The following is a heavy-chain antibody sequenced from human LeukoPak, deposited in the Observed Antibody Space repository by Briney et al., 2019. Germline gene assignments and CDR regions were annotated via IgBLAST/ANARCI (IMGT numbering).Heavy chain of an antibody. D-gene: IGHD2-2*01. CDR3: ARPTSYDAFDI. V-gene: IGHV3-74*01. J-gene: IGHJ3*02. Sequence: GGSLRLSCAASGFIFSSYWMHWVRQAPGKGLVWVSRINNDGSSTNYADSVKGRFTISRDNAKNTLYLQMNSLRAEDTAVYYCARPTSYDAFDIWGQGTMVTVSS. CDR2: INNDGSST. CDR1: GFIFSSYW.